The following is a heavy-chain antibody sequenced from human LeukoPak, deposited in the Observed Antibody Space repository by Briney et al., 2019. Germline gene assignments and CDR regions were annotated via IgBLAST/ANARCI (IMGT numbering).Heavy chain of an antibody. CDR2: IYTSGST. J-gene: IGHJ4*02. Sequence: PSQTLSLTCTVSGGSISSGSYYWSWIRQPAGKGLEWIGRIYTSGSTNYNPSLKSRVTISVDTSKNQFSLELSSVTAADTAVYYCAREWLRSTDYWGQGTLVTVSS. CDR3: AREWLRSTDY. CDR1: GGSISSGSYY. D-gene: IGHD5-12*01. V-gene: IGHV4-61*02.